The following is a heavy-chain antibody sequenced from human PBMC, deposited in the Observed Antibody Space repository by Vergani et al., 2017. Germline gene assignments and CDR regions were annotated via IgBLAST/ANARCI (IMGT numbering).Heavy chain of an antibody. Sequence: QVQLQESGPGLVKPSQTLSLTCTVSGGSISSGGYYWSWIRQHPGKGLEWIGYSYYSGSTYYNPALKSRVTISVDTSKNQFSLKLSSVTAADTAVFYCARAPYQVAAAGSTKGAFDIWGQGTMVTVSS. D-gene: IGHD6-13*01. J-gene: IGHJ3*02. CDR3: ARAPYQVAAAGSTKGAFDI. CDR2: SYYSGST. V-gene: IGHV4-31*03. CDR1: GGSISSGGYY.